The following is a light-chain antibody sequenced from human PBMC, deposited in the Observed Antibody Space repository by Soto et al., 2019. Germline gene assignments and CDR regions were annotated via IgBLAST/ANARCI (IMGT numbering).Light chain of an antibody. J-gene: IGLJ3*02. V-gene: IGLV1-40*01. Sequence: QSVLTQPPSVAGAPGQRVTISCTGSASNIGADYDAHWYQQLPGAAPQLLIYGNTNRPSGVPDRISGSKSGASAYLSITGLQAEDEADYYCQAYDRSRNGWVFGGGTKLTVL. CDR3: QAYDRSRNGWV. CDR1: ASNIGADYD. CDR2: GNT.